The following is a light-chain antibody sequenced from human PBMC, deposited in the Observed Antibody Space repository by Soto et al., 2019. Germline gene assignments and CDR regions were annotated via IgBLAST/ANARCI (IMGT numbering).Light chain of an antibody. J-gene: IGKJ4*01. CDR1: QTVRNNY. CDR2: DAS. V-gene: IGKV3-20*01. Sequence: VWTKSQSTLSLSPGERATLSCRASQTVRNNYLAWYQQKPGQAPRLLIYDASSRATGIPDRFSGGGSGTDFTLTISRLQPEDFAVYYCQQSSIYPLTFGGGTKA. CDR3: QQSSIYPLT.